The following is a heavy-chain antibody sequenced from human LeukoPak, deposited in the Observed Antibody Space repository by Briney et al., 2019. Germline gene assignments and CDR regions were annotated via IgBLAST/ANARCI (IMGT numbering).Heavy chain of an antibody. V-gene: IGHV1-18*01. CDR1: GYNFSNFFSSYG. D-gene: IGHD3-22*01. CDR2: ISPYNGKT. Sequence: ASVKVSCKASGYNFSNFFSSYGITWVRQAPGQGLEWMGWISPYNGKTKFAQKFQGRVTIRADTSTSTGYMELRSLRSDDTAVYYCASGYYSDGNGYSPADYWGQGTLVTVSS. CDR3: ASGYYSDGNGYSPADY. J-gene: IGHJ4*02.